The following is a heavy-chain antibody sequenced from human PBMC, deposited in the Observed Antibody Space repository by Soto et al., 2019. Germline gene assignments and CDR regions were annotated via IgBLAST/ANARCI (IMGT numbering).Heavy chain of an antibody. V-gene: IGHV3-43D*04. J-gene: IGHJ1*01. D-gene: IGHD3-22*01. CDR3: AKSLYYYDSSPLDH. Sequence: GGSLRLSCAAAGFDFEDYAMHWVRQVPGKGLEWVSLTNSDGADSYYMDSVKGRFTISRDNAKSTLYLQMDRLRPEDTALYFCAKSLYYYDSSPLDHWGQGTLVTVSS. CDR1: GFDFEDYA. CDR2: TNSDGADS.